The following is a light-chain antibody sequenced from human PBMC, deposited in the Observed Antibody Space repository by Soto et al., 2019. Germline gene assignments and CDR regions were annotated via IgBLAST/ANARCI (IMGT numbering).Light chain of an antibody. Sequence: EIMITQSPATRSVSPGGRATLSFMASQSVKSNLAWYQQKPGQAPRLLIYGASTRATGMPARFSGSGSGTDFTLTISRLEPEDFAVYYCQQYGSSPRTFGQGTKVDI. CDR3: QQYGSSPRT. V-gene: IGKV3-15*01. CDR1: QSVKSN. J-gene: IGKJ1*01. CDR2: GAS.